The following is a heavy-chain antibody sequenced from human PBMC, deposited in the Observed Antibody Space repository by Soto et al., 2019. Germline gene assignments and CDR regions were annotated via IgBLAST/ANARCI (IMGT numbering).Heavy chain of an antibody. J-gene: IGHJ4*02. CDR3: ARGRRYYDSSGYYGPFWY. CDR2: INHSGST. D-gene: IGHD3-22*01. CDR1: GGSFSGYY. V-gene: IGHV4-34*01. Sequence: NPSETLSLTCAVYGGSFSGYYWSWIRQPPGKGLEWIGEINHSGSTNYNPSLKSRVTISVDTSKNQFSLKLSSVTAADTAVYYCARGRRYYDSSGYYGPFWYWGQGTLVTVSS.